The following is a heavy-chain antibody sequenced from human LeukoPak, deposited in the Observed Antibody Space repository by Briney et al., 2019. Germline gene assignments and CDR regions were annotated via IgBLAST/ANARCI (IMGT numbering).Heavy chain of an antibody. D-gene: IGHD5-18*01. CDR3: AKDRSYGYGIDY. Sequence: PGGSLRLSCAASGFTFDDYAMHWVRQAPGKGLEWVSGISWNSGSIGYADSVKGRFTISRDNAKNSLYLQMNSLRAEDMALYYCAKDRSYGYGIDYSGQGTLVTVSS. CDR1: GFTFDDYA. V-gene: IGHV3-9*03. CDR2: ISWNSGSI. J-gene: IGHJ4*02.